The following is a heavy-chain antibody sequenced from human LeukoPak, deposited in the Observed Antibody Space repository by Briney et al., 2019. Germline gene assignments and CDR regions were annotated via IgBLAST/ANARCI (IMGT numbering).Heavy chain of an antibody. CDR3: ANRFCTSSGCGVAY. D-gene: IGHD2-2*01. J-gene: IGHJ4*02. CDR1: GFTFSNYG. V-gene: IGHV3-30*18. CDR2: VSYDGSDK. Sequence: GGSLRLSCAASGFTFSNYGMLWVRQAPGKGLDWVAVVSYDGSDKHYADSVKGRFTISRDNSKNTLYLQLNSLRGDDTAVYYCANRFCTSSGCGVAYWGQGTLVTVLS.